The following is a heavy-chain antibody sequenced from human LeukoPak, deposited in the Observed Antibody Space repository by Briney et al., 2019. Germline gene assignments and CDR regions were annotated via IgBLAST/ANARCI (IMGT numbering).Heavy chain of an antibody. CDR2: VNHSVST. CDR3: ARHRKDRAYYYGSGSYTHYFDY. D-gene: IGHD3-10*01. J-gene: IGHJ4*02. Sequence: SETLSLTPAVYGGSFGAYYCSWIRPPPPKGLDWSGEVNHSVSTNYNPSLKSRVTISVDTSKNRCSLKLSSVTAADTAVYYCARHRKDRAYYYGSGSYTHYFDYWGQETLVTVSS. V-gene: IGHV4-34*01. CDR1: GGSFGAYY.